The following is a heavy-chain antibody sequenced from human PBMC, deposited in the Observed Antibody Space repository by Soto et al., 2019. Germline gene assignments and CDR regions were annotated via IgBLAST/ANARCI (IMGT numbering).Heavy chain of an antibody. Sequence: GESLKISCKGSGYSFTSYWIGWVRQMPGKGLEWMGIIYPGDSDTRYSPSFQGQVTISADKSISTAYLQWSSLKASDTAMYYCARLPLGYCSGGSCYSWGYYYYYGMGVWGQGTTVTVSS. J-gene: IGHJ6*02. CDR1: GYSFTSYW. V-gene: IGHV5-51*01. D-gene: IGHD2-15*01. CDR3: ARLPLGYCSGGSCYSWGYYYYYGMGV. CDR2: IYPGDSDT.